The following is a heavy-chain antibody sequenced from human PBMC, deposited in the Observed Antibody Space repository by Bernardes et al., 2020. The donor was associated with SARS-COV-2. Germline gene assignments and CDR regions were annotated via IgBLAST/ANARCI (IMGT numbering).Heavy chain of an antibody. D-gene: IGHD3-10*01. CDR3: AREYYGSGD. CDR1: GGSFSGYY. Sequence: SETLSLTCSVYGGSFSGYYWSWIRQPPGKGLAWIGEINHSGRTHYNPSLKSRVTISVDTSKNQFSLRLSSVTAADTAVYYCAREYYGSGDWGQGTLVTGSS. V-gene: IGHV4-34*01. J-gene: IGHJ4*02. CDR2: INHSGRT.